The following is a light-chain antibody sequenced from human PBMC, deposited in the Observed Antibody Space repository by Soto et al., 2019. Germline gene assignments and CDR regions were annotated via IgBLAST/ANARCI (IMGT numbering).Light chain of an antibody. J-gene: IGKJ3*01. CDR1: QGIGNW. Sequence: DIQMTQSPSSVSASVGDRVTITCRASQGIGNWLAWYQQKPGKAPKLLIHATSNLQSGVPSRCSGSGSGTYFTVTISSLQPEDFAAYYCQQSSSFPLTFGPGTMVDIK. CDR2: ATS. CDR3: QQSSSFPLT. V-gene: IGKV1-12*01.